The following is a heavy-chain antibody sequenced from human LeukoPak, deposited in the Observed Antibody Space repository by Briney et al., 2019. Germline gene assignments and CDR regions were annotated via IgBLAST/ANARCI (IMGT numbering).Heavy chain of an antibody. D-gene: IGHD3-10*01. CDR2: ISGSGGST. CDR1: GFTFSSYA. CDR3: AKSIVVRGVKSSTAFDI. J-gene: IGHJ3*02. V-gene: IGHV3-23*01. Sequence: PGGSLRLSCAASGFTFSSYAMSWVRQAPGKGLEWVSAISGSGGSTYYADSVKGRFTISRDNSKNTLYLQMNSLRAEDTAVYYCAKSIVVRGVKSSTAFDIWGQGTMVTVSS.